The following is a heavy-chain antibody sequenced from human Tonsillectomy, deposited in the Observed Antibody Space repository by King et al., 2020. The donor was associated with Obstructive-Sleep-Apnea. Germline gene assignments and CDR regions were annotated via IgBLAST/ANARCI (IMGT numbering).Heavy chain of an antibody. CDR1: GFTFSSYA. CDR3: ARDSYSSGWYYLDY. Sequence: VQLVESGGGVVQPGRSLRLSCAASGFTFSSYAMHWVRQAPGKGLEWVAVISYDGSNKYYADSVKGRFTISRDNSKNTLYLQMNSLRAEDTAVYYCARDSYSSGWYYLDYWGQGTLVTVSS. V-gene: IGHV3-30*04. J-gene: IGHJ4*02. D-gene: IGHD6-19*01. CDR2: ISYDGSNK.